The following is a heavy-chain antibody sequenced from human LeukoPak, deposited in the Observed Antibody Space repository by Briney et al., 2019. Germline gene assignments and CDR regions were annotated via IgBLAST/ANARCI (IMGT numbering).Heavy chain of an antibody. J-gene: IGHJ4*02. CDR1: GFTFSSYA. CDR2: ISSSGSTT. Sequence: PGGSLRLSCAVSGFTFSSYAMSWVRQAPGKGLEWVSYISSSGSTTYYADSVKGRFTISRDNAKNSLYLQMNSLRAEDTAVYYCARGEIQLWLRYFDYWGQGTLVTVSS. CDR3: ARGEIQLWLRYFDY. V-gene: IGHV3-48*03. D-gene: IGHD5-18*01.